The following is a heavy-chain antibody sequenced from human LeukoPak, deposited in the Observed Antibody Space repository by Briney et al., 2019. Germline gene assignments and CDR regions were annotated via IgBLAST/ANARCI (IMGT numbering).Heavy chain of an antibody. CDR1: GYTFTSYY. D-gene: IGHD2-15*01. CDR3: ARAAYCSGGSCYWEPDY. J-gene: IGHJ4*02. V-gene: IGHV1-46*01. Sequence: ASVKVSCKASGYTFTSYYMHWVRQAPGQGLEWMGIINPSGGSTSYAQKFQGRVTVTRDTSTSTVYMELSSLRSEDTAVYYCARAAYCSGGSCYWEPDYWGQGTLVTVSS. CDR2: INPSGGST.